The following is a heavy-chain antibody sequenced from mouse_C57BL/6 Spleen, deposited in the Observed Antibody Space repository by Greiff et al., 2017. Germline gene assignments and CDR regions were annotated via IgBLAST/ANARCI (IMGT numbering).Heavy chain of an antibody. CDR2: IDPSYSYT. V-gene: IGHV1-69*01. Sequence: VQLQQPGAELVMPGASVKLSCKASGYTFTSYWMHWVKQRPGQGLEWIGEIDPSYSYTNYNQKFKGKSTLTVDKSSSTAYMQLSSLTSEDSAVYYCARLNYEAYWGQGTLVTVSA. CDR1: GYTFTSYW. D-gene: IGHD1-1*01. CDR3: ARLNYEAY. J-gene: IGHJ3*01.